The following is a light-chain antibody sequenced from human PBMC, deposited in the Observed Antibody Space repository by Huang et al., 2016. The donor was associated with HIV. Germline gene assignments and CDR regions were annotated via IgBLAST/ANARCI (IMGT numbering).Light chain of an antibody. J-gene: IGKJ3*01. CDR1: QSVGIY. CDR2: GAS. Sequence: EIVLTQSPGTLSLFPGERATLSCRASQSVGIYLAWYQQKPGQAPRRLIYGASTRVTGIPGRFSGGGSGTDFTLSISRLEPEDFAVYYCQQYERPPDTFGPGTKVNIK. V-gene: IGKV3-20*01. CDR3: QQYERPPDT.